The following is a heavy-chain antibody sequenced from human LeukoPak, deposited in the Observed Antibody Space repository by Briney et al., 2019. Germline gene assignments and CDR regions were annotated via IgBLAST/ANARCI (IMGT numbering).Heavy chain of an antibody. Sequence: SQTLSLTCAVSGGSISSGGYSWSWLRQPPGKGLEWIGYIYHSGSTYYNPSLKSRVTISVDRSKNQFSLKLSSVTAADTAVYYCARGDCSGGSCDAFDIWGQGTMVTVSS. CDR3: ARGDCSGGSCDAFDI. CDR1: GGSISSGGYS. D-gene: IGHD2-15*01. CDR2: IYHSGST. V-gene: IGHV4-30-2*01. J-gene: IGHJ3*02.